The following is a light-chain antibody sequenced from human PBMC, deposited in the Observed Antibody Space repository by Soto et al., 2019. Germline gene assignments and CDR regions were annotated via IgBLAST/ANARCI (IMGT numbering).Light chain of an antibody. CDR1: QGISSW. V-gene: IGKV1D-12*01. J-gene: IGKJ5*01. CDR2: AAS. Sequence: DILMTQSPASVSAAVGDRVTITCRASQGISSWLAWYQQKPGKAPKLLIYAASSLQSEVPSMFSGTGSGTDFTLTISSLQPEDFATYYCQQADSFPITFGQGTRLEIK. CDR3: QQADSFPIT.